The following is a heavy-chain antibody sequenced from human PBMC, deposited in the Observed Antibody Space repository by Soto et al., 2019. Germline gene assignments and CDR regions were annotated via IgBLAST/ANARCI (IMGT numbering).Heavy chain of an antibody. CDR1: GFSLSTSGES. CDR2: MHWNEDK. D-gene: IGHD3-10*01. J-gene: IGHJ4*02. Sequence: QITLKASGPTLVKPTQTLTLTCTFSGFSLSTSGESVGLIRQSPGKALEWVALMHWNEDKRYGPSLESRLTIAKDTSKNQVVLTMPRMDPVDTATYFCAHRRGYGSGHFYFDFLGQGTLVTVSS. V-gene: IGHV2-5*01. CDR3: AHRRGYGSGHFYFDF.